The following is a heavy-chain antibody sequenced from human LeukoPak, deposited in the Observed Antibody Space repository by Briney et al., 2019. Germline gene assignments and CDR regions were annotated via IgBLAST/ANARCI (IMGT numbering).Heavy chain of an antibody. CDR1: GFTFSSYA. CDR3: ARIVVVTFDY. J-gene: IGHJ4*02. D-gene: IGHD1-26*01. Sequence: GGSLRLSCGASGFTFSSYAMSWVRQAPGKGQEWVSAISGSGGSTYYADSVKGRFTISRDNSKNTLYLQMNSLRAEDTAVYYCARIVVVTFDYWGQGTLVTVSS. V-gene: IGHV3-23*01. CDR2: ISGSGGST.